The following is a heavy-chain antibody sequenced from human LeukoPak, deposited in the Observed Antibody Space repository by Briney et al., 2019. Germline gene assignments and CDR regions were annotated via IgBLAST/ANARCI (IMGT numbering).Heavy chain of an antibody. J-gene: IGHJ4*02. Sequence: SETLSLTCSVSGDSISIYYWSWIRQPPGKGLQWIGYINYSGSTNYNPSLKSRVTVSVDTSKNQFSLELSSVTAADTAVYYCARGGPRLYTSGSLDYWGQGILVTVSS. CDR1: GDSISIYY. V-gene: IGHV4-59*01. CDR2: INYSGST. D-gene: IGHD6-25*01. CDR3: ARGGPRLYTSGSLDY.